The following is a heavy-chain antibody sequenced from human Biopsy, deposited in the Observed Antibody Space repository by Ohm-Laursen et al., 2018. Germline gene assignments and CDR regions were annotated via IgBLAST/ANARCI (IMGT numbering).Heavy chain of an antibody. CDR1: GGTSSSSA. CDR3: ARGGGYNWNNGWFDP. V-gene: IGHV1-69*01. D-gene: IGHD1/OR15-1a*01. J-gene: IGHJ5*02. Sequence: ESSVKVSCKASGGTSSSSAITWVRQAPGQGLEWMGGIIGIFRTAHYAQKFQGRVTITADEFMSTAYMELSSLRSEDTAVYYCARGGGYNWNNGWFDPWGQGTLVTVSS. CDR2: IIGIFRTA.